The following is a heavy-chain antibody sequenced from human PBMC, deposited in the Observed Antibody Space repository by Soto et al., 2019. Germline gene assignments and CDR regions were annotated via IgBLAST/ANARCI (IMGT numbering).Heavy chain of an antibody. CDR2: INPNGGST. V-gene: IGHV1-46*04. CDR1: GYIFINYY. CDR3: ARDLAAADY. D-gene: IGHD6-13*01. Sequence: QVHLVQSGAEVKKPGASVKVSCKASGYIFINYYIHWVRQAPGQGLEWTGIINPNGGSTNYAQKSLGRVTMARDTSTSTVYMYLSSLRSDDTAVYYCARDLAAADYWGQGTLVTVSS. J-gene: IGHJ4*02.